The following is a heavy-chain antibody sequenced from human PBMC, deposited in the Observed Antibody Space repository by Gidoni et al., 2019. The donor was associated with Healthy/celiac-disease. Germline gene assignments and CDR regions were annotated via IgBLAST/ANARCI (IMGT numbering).Heavy chain of an antibody. CDR2: MYYSGGT. D-gene: IGHD3-10*01. Sequence: QVQLQVSGPGLVKPPETLSLTCTVAGGSISSYYWSWIRQPRGKGLEWIGYMYYSGGTNYNPTLKSRVTISVDTSKIQFSLKRSSVTAADAAVYYCARAGITTCGFDIWGQGTMVTVSS. V-gene: IGHV4-59*01. CDR3: ARAGITTCGFDI. CDR1: GGSISSYY. J-gene: IGHJ3*02.